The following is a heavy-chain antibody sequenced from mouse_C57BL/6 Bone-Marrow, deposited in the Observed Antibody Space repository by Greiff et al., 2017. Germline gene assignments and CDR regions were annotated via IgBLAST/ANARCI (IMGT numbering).Heavy chain of an antibody. Sequence: QVQLQQSGAELARPGASVKLSCKASGYTFTSYGISWVKQRTGQGLEWIGEIYPRSGNTYYNEKFKGKATLTADKSSSTAYMELRSQTSEDSAVYFCARLELDYDDFDYWGQGTTLTVSS. CDR1: GYTFTSYG. CDR2: IYPRSGNT. J-gene: IGHJ2*01. CDR3: ARLELDYDDFDY. V-gene: IGHV1-81*01. D-gene: IGHD2-4*01.